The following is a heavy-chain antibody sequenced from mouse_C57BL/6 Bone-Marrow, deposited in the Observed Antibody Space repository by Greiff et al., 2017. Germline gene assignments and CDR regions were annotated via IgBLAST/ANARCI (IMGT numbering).Heavy chain of an antibody. V-gene: IGHV1-18*01. CDR2: INPNNGGT. D-gene: IGHD3-1*01. Sequence: EVQLQQSGPELVKPGASVKIPCKASGYTFTDYNMDWVKQSHGKSLEWIGDINPNNGGTIYNQKFKGKATLTVDKSSSTAYMELRSLTSEDTAVYYCARRGYPWGFAYWGQGTLVTVSA. CDR1: GYTFTDYN. J-gene: IGHJ3*01. CDR3: ARRGYPWGFAY.